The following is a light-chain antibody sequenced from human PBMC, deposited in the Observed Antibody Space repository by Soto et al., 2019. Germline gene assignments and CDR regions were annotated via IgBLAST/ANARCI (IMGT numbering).Light chain of an antibody. CDR3: AAWEDSLNGPV. CDR2: NSN. V-gene: IGLV1-44*01. J-gene: IGLJ3*02. Sequence: QSVLTQPPSASGTPGQRVTISCSGSNSNIGSNAVNWYQQLPGTTPKLLIYNSNQRPSGVTDRFSGSKSGTSASLAISGLQSEDESDYYCAAWEDSLNGPVFGGGTKLTVL. CDR1: NSNIGSNA.